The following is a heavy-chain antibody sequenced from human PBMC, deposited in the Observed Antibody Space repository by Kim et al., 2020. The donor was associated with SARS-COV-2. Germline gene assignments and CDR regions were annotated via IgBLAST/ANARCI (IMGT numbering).Heavy chain of an antibody. CDR3: ARGWGGYSGYDPGFDY. V-gene: IGHV3-74*01. CDR2: INSDGSST. CDR1: GFTFSSYW. D-gene: IGHD5-12*01. J-gene: IGHJ4*02. Sequence: GGSLRLSCAASGFTFSSYWMHWVRQAPGKGLVWVSRINSDGSSTSYADSVKGRFTISRYNAKNTLYLQMNSLRAEDTAVYYCARGWGGYSGYDPGFDYWGQGTLVTVSS.